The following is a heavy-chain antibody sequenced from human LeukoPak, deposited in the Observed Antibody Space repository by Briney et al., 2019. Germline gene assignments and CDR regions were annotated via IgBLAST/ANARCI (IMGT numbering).Heavy chain of an antibody. CDR3: AKDKVGDDSGLVDY. Sequence: ASVKVSCKASGYTFTSYGISWVRQAPGQGLEWMGWISAYNGNTNYAQKLQGRVTMTTDTSTSTAYMELRSLRSDDTAVYYCAKDKVGDDSGLVDYWGQGILVTVSS. CDR1: GYTFTSYG. D-gene: IGHD3-22*01. J-gene: IGHJ4*02. CDR2: ISAYNGNT. V-gene: IGHV1-18*01.